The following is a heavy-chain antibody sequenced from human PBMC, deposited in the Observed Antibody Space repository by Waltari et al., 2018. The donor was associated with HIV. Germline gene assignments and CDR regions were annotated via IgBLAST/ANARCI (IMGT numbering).Heavy chain of an antibody. CDR1: GGSISTSNYF. D-gene: IGHD1-26*01. V-gene: IGHV4-39*01. CDR2: IYYSRGS. CDR3: ARHALRVGASYWYFDL. Sequence: QLQLQESGPGLVKPSETLSLTCTVSGGSISTSNYFWGWIRQPPGKGLEWIGRIYYSRGSYYSPSLKSRVTIAVDTSKNQFSLKLSSVTATDTAVYYCARHALRVGASYWYFDLWGRGTLVTVSS. J-gene: IGHJ2*01.